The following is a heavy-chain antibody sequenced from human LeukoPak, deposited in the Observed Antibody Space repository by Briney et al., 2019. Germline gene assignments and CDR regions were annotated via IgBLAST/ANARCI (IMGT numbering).Heavy chain of an antibody. CDR2: IHYNGNT. Sequence: KASETLSLTCTVSGGSISSSSYYWGWIRQPPGKGLEWIGNIHYNGNTYYNPSLKSRVTISIDTSRNHFSLKLTSVTAADTAVFYCARPNGAILAPYYFDYWGPGTLVTVSS. D-gene: IGHD3-9*01. CDR1: GGSISSSSYY. CDR3: ARPNGAILAPYYFDY. V-gene: IGHV4-39*02. J-gene: IGHJ4*02.